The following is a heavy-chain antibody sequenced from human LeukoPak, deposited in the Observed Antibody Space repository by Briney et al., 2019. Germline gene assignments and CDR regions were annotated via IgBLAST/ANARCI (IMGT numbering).Heavy chain of an antibody. CDR1: GGFLSGYY. D-gene: IGHD6-19*01. CDR3: AKGNGWFQI. J-gene: IGHJ4*02. Sequence: EPQTLTCSVCGGFLSGYYWRGLRRPRERVLVVIVFAYYSGASNYTPSLKTRITLSVDTSKSQFSLKLSSVPAADTAVYYFAKGNGWFQIWGQGTLVTVSS. V-gene: IGHV4-59*13. CDR2: AYYSGAS.